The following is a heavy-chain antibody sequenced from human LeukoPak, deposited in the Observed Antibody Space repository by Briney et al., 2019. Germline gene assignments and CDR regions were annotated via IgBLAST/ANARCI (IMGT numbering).Heavy chain of an antibody. CDR1: GFTFHQYA. CDR2: ISWNSGSI. CDR3: AKDKAPLYSGYDWDLDF. J-gene: IGHJ4*02. D-gene: IGHD5-12*01. V-gene: IGHV3-9*01. Sequence: PGGSLRLSCAASGFTFHQYAIHWVRQVPGKGLEWVSGISWNSGSIGYADSVRGRCTISRDNAKNSVYLQMNSLRAEDTALYYCAKDKAPLYSGYDWDLDFWGQGTLVIVSS.